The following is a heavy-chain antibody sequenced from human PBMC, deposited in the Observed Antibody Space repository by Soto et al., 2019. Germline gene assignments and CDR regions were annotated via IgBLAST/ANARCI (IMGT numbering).Heavy chain of an antibody. CDR2: TGSGTGPG. CDR3: ARRHSGGFFRFFDS. J-gene: IGHJ4*02. CDR1: GGSLSTNP. Sequence: SLKVSCKASGGSLSTNPISWVRQAPGQGLEWMGGTGSGTGPGNHAQKFQGRLTVTADKSTSTVYMELTNLSSEDTAVYYCARRHSGGFFRFFDSWGQGTLVTVSS. V-gene: IGHV1-69*06. D-gene: IGHD2-15*01.